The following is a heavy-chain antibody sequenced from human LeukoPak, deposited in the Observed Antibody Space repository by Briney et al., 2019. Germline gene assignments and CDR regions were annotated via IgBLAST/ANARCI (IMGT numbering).Heavy chain of an antibody. CDR2: IYYSGST. V-gene: IGHV4-39*07. CDR1: GGSISSSSYY. J-gene: IGHJ3*02. Sequence: PSETLSLTCTVSGGSISSSSYYWGWIRQPPGKGLEWVGSIYYSGSTYYNPSLRSRVTISVDTSKNRFSLRLSSVTAADTAVYYCARGKNYYDTSNDAFDIWGQGTMVTVSS. D-gene: IGHD3-22*01. CDR3: ARGKNYYDTSNDAFDI.